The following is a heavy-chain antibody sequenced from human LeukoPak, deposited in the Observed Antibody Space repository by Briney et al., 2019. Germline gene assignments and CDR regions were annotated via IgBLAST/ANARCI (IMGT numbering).Heavy chain of an antibody. V-gene: IGHV3-74*01. CDR1: GFTFSSYW. CDR2: INSVGSST. CDR3: ARDFDRYYFDY. Sequence: GGSLRLSCAASGFTFSSYWMHWVRQAPGKGLVWVSRINSVGSSTSSADSVRGRFTISRDNAKNTLYLQMNSLRAEDTAVYYCARDFDRYYFDYWGQGTLVTVSS. J-gene: IGHJ4*02. D-gene: IGHD3-9*01.